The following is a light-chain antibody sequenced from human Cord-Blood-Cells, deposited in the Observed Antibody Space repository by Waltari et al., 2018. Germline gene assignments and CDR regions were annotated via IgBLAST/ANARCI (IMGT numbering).Light chain of an antibody. V-gene: IGLV1-47*01. Sequence: QSVLTQPPSASGTPGQRVTISCSGSSSNIGSHYVYWYQQLPGPAPKLLIYRNNQRPSGVPDRFSGSKSGTSASLAISGLRSEDEADYYCAAWDDSLSGRVFGGGTKLTVL. CDR2: RNN. CDR3: AAWDDSLSGRV. J-gene: IGLJ3*02. CDR1: SSNIGSHY.